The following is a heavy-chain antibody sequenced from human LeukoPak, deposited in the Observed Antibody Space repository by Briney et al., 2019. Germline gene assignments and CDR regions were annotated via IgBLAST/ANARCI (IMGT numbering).Heavy chain of an antibody. J-gene: IGHJ4*02. CDR3: AAQYYYDSSGYSYFDY. D-gene: IGHD3-22*01. CDR1: GGSISSGSCY. Sequence: KASETLSLTCTVSGGSISSGSCYWSWIRQPAGKGLEWIGRIYTSGSTNYNPSLKSRVTISVDTSKNQFSLKLSSVTAADTAVYYCAAQYYYDSSGYSYFDYWGQGTLVTVSS. CDR2: IYTSGST. V-gene: IGHV4-61*02.